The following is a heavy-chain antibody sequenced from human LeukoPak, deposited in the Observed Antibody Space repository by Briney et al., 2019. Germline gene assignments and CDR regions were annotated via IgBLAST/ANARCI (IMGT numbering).Heavy chain of an antibody. CDR3: AKMVLLWFGELSGPSYFDY. Sequence: PGGSLRLSCAASGFTFSSYAMSWVRQAPGKGLEWVSAISGSGGSTYYADSVKGRFTTSRDNSKNTLYLQMNSLRAEDTAVYYCAKMVLLWFGELSGPSYFDYWGQGTLVTVSS. V-gene: IGHV3-23*01. J-gene: IGHJ4*02. CDR1: GFTFSSYA. CDR2: ISGSGGST. D-gene: IGHD3-10*01.